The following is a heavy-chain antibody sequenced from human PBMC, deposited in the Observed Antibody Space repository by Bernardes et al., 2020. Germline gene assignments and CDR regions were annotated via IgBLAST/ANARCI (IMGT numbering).Heavy chain of an antibody. Sequence: GGSLRLSCAVSGLTFRSYWMHWVRQVPGKGLVWVSRINEDGSITTYADSVKGRFTISRDNAKNTLYLQMNSLTAADTAIYYCVKDRPFHPIDFWGQGTLVTVSS. CDR3: VKDRPFHPIDF. CDR2: INEDGSIT. D-gene: IGHD6-6*01. CDR1: GLTFRSYW. J-gene: IGHJ4*02. V-gene: IGHV3-74*01.